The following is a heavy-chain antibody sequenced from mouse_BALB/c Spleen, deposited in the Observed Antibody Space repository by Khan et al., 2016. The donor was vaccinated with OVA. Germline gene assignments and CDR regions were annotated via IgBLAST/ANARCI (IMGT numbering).Heavy chain of an antibody. CDR3: ARSGYDFFAY. J-gene: IGHJ3*01. D-gene: IGHD2-14*01. CDR1: GYVFSSYW. CDR2: IYPGDGDT. Sequence: QVQLQQSGAELVRPGSSVKISCKASGYVFSSYWMNWVKQRPGQGLEWIGQIYPGDGDTKYNGKFKGKVTLTADKSSITAYMQISSLTSEDSAVEFCARSGYDFFAYWGQGTLVTVSA. V-gene: IGHV1-80*01.